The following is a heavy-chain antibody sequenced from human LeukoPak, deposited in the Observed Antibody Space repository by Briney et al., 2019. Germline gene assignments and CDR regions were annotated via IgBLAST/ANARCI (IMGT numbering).Heavy chain of an antibody. CDR3: ARGNEYTWWQ. D-gene: IGHD2-15*01. Sequence: PSETLSLTCTVSDGSIKTNYWWTWVRQPPGKGLEWIGETWHSGSSTNYNPSLKSRVTISVDKPKSQFSLKLTSVTAADTAIYYCARGNEYTWWQWSQGTLVTVSS. J-gene: IGHJ4*02. CDR1: DGSIKTNYW. CDR2: TWHSGSST. V-gene: IGHV4-4*02.